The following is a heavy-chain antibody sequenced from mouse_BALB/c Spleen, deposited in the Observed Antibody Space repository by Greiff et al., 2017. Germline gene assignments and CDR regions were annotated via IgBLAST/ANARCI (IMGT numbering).Heavy chain of an antibody. CDR2: ISSGGSYT. CDR3: ARGGDRYDYAMDY. V-gene: IGHV5-9-4*01. Sequence: DVMLVESGGGLVKPGGSLKLSCAASGFTFSSYAMSWVRQSPEKRLEWVAEISSGGSYTYYPDTVTGRFTISRDNAKNTLYLEMSSLRSEDTAMYYCARGGDRYDYAMDYWGQGTSVTVSS. CDR1: GFTFSSYA. D-gene: IGHD2-14*01. J-gene: IGHJ4*01.